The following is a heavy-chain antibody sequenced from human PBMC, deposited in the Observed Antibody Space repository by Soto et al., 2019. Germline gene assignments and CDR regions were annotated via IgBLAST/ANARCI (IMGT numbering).Heavy chain of an antibody. D-gene: IGHD3-3*01. CDR2: INHSGST. Sequence: QVHLQQWGAGLLKPSETLSLTCAVSGGSFSDYYWSWIRQSPGKGLEWIGEINHSGSTNYNPSLKSRVIISIDTYRRQFSLKLSSVTAADTAVYYCARGLSTFTYYDFWSWGQGTQVTVSS. CDR1: GGSFSDYY. V-gene: IGHV4-34*01. J-gene: IGHJ4*02. CDR3: ARGLSTFTYYDFWS.